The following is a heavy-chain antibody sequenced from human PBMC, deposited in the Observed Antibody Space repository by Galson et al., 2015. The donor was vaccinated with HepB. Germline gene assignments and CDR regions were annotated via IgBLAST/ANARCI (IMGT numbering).Heavy chain of an antibody. J-gene: IGHJ6*03. V-gene: IGHV1-18*01. CDR1: GYTFITYG. Sequence: SVKVSCKASGYTFITYGMSWVRQAPGQGLEWMGWISAYDGDTNYAQKFQGRVTMARDTSTSTAYMELTSLRSDDPAVYYCARERVVPHYYYYMDVWGEGTTVTVSS. D-gene: IGHD2-15*01. CDR2: ISAYDGDT. CDR3: ARERVVPHYYYYMDV.